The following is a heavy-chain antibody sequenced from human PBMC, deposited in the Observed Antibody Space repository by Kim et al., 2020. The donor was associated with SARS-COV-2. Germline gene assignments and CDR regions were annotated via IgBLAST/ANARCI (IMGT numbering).Heavy chain of an antibody. CDR2: ISDDGSNK. J-gene: IGHJ4*02. Sequence: GGSLRLSCAASGFTFSSYAMHWVRQAPGKGLEWVAVISDDGSNKYYADSVKGRFTISRDNSKNTLYLQMNSLRAEDTAVYYCARGAGAAAGWGQGTLVT. CDR1: GFTFSSYA. V-gene: IGHV3-30-3*01. D-gene: IGHD6-13*01. CDR3: ARGAGAAAG.